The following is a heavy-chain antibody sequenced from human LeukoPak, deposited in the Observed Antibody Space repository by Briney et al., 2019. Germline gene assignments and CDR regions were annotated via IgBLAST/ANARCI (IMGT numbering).Heavy chain of an antibody. V-gene: IGHV3-53*01. CDR3: ARWDSSGYHKYYFDY. D-gene: IGHD3-22*01. CDR2: IHSGGTT. Sequence: GGSLRVSCAASGFIVSVNYMSWVRQAPGEGLEWVSLIHSGGTTYYADSVKGRFTISRDNSKNTLFLQMNSLTAEDTAVYYCARWDSSGYHKYYFDYWGQGTLVTVSS. CDR1: GFIVSVNY. J-gene: IGHJ4*02.